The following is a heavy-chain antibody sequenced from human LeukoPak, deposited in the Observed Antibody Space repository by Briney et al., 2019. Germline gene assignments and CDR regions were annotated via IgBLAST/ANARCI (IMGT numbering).Heavy chain of an antibody. Sequence: PSETLSLTCTVSGGSISSYYGSWIRQPPGKGLEWIGYIYYSGSTNYNPSLKSRVTISVDTSKNQFSLKLSSVTAADTAVYYCARRSASTNWYFDLWGRGTLVTVSS. CDR1: GGSISSYY. CDR3: ARRSASTNWYFDL. J-gene: IGHJ2*01. V-gene: IGHV4-59*08. CDR2: IYYSGST. D-gene: IGHD2-2*01.